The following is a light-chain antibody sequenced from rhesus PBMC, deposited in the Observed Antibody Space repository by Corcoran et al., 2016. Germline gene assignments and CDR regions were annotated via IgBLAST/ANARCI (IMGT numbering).Light chain of an antibody. CDR1: QGISSY. CDR2: GAS. CDR3: LQHNSYPRT. V-gene: IGKV1-28*03. Sequence: DIQMTQSPSSLSASVGDTVTITCRASQGISSYLNWFQQKTGKAHKLLIYGASSLESGVPSRFSGSGSGTDFTLTISRLQPEDFAAYYCLQHNSYPRTFGQGTKVEIK. J-gene: IGKJ1*01.